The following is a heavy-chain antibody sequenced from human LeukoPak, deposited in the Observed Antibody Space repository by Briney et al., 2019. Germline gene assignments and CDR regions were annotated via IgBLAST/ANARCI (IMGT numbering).Heavy chain of an antibody. CDR2: IFHSAST. CDR3: ARVILTAYHHDAFDI. V-gene: IGHV4-34*12. CDR1: DGSFSGYY. Sequence: SETLSLTCAVYDGSFSGYYWSWIRQPPAKGLERLGSIFHSASTNYNPPLKSRVTISVDTSKTLFSLELSSVTAADTAVYYCARVILTAYHHDAFDIWGQGTMVTVSS. J-gene: IGHJ3*02. D-gene: IGHD3-9*01.